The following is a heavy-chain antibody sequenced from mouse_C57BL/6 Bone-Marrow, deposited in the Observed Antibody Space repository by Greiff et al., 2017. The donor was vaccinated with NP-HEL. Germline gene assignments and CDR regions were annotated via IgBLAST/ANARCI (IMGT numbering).Heavy chain of an antibody. CDR3: ARDGETWGAY. CDR2: ISYDGSN. CDR1: GYSITSGYY. Sequence: VQLKESGPGLVKPSQSLSLTCSVTGYSITSGYYWNWIRQFPGNKLEWMGYISYDGSNNYNPSLKNRISITRDTSKNQFFLKLNSVTTEDTATYYCARDGETWGAYWGQGTLVTVSA. J-gene: IGHJ3*01. V-gene: IGHV3-6*01.